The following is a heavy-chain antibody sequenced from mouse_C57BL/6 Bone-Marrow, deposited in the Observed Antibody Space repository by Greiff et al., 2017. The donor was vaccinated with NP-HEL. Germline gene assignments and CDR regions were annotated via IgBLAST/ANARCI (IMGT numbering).Heavy chain of an antibody. CDR1: GYTFTDYY. Sequence: EVQLQQSGPELVKPGASVKISCKASGYTFTDYYLNWVKQSHGKSLEWIGDINPNNGGTSYNQKFKGKATLTVDKSSSTAYMERRRLTSEDSAVYYCARSHYYGSSYWGQGATLAVSS. V-gene: IGHV1-26*01. J-gene: IGHJ2*01. CDR3: ARSHYYGSSY. D-gene: IGHD1-1*01. CDR2: INPNNGGT.